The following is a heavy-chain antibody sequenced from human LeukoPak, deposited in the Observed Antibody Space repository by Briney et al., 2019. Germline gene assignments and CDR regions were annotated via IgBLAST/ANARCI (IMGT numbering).Heavy chain of an antibody. CDR1: GYTFTIYG. CDR2: ISAYNGDT. D-gene: IGHD6-19*01. CDR3: ARDPSNSSGWYVYFDY. V-gene: IGHV1-18*04. J-gene: IGHJ4*02. Sequence: GASVKVSCKASGYTFTIYGISWVRQAPGQGLEWMGWISAYNGDTKYAQKLQGRVTMTTDTSTSTAYMKLRSLRSDDTAVYYCARDPSNSSGWYVYFDYWGQGTLVTVSP.